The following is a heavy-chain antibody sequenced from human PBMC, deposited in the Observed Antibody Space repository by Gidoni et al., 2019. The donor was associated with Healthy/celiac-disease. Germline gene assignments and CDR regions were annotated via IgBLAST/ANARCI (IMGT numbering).Heavy chain of an antibody. CDR2: FDPEDGET. CDR3: ATGAKENAHTPDAFDI. V-gene: IGHV1-24*01. D-gene: IGHD2-15*01. J-gene: IGHJ3*02. Sequence: QVQLVQSGAEVKKPGASVKVSCKVSGYTLTELSMHWVRQAPGKGLEWMGGFDPEDGETIYAQKFQGRVTMTEDTSTDTAYMELSSLRSEDTAVYYCATGAKENAHTPDAFDIWGQGTMVTVSS. CDR1: GYTLTELS.